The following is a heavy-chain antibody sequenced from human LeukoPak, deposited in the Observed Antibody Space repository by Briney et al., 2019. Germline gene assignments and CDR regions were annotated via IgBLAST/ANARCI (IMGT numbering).Heavy chain of an antibody. CDR1: GYSVSSGLF. D-gene: IGHD1-1*01. CDR2: IYHNGIT. Sequence: PSETLSLTCTVSGYSVSSGLFWGWIRQPPGKELEWVATIYHNGITHYNPSLKSRVTISVDASKNQFSLKMNSVTAADTAVYYCTRGVALSDHGIIGSWGQGTLATVSS. J-gene: IGHJ4*02. V-gene: IGHV4-38-2*02. CDR3: TRGVALSDHGIIGS.